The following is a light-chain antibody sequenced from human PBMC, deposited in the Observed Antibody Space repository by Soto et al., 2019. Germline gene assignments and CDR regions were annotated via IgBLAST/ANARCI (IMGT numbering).Light chain of an antibody. CDR2: AAS. J-gene: IGKJ5*01. CDR1: QSISNY. V-gene: IGKV1-39*01. CDR3: QQSYNTPLT. Sequence: DIQMTQSPSSLSASIGDRVTITCRASQSISNYLNWYQQKPGKAPKFLIYAASSLQSGVPSRFSGNGSGTDFTLTISSLQPEDFATYYCQQSYNTPLTFGQGTRLEIK.